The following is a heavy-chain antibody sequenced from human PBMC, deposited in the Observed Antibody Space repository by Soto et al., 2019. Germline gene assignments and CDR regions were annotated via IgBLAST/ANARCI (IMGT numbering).Heavy chain of an antibody. CDR2: TSGSGSTV. J-gene: IGHJ6*02. D-gene: IGHD3-10*01. CDR3: AKVRASYLSASYFYYGLDV. CDR1: GFTFSHYV. V-gene: IGHV3-23*01. Sequence: EVQLLESGGGVVRPGGSLRLSCAASGFTFSHYVLSWVRKAPGRGLEWVSSTSGSGSTVYLADSVRGRFTMSRDLSRNTVSLQMNSLRAEDTAIYYCAKVRASYLSASYFYYGLDVWGQGTTVTVSS.